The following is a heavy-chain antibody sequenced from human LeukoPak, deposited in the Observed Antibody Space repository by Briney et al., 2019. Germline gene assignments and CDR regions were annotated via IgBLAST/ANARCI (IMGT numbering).Heavy chain of an antibody. CDR2: ISYDGSNK. D-gene: IGHD3-22*01. CDR3: ASQGRYYYDSSGLSYAFDI. CDR1: GFTFSSYG. Sequence: GGSLRLSCAASGFTFSSYGMHWVRQAPGKGLEWVAVISYDGSNKYYADSVKGRFTISRDNAKNSLYLQMNSLRAEDTAVYYCASQGRYYYDSSGLSYAFDIWGQGTMVTVSS. J-gene: IGHJ3*02. V-gene: IGHV3-30*03.